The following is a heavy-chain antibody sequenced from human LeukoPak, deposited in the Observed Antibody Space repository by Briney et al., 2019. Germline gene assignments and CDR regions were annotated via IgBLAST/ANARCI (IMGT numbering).Heavy chain of an antibody. CDR3: ARAGYTISSYRFDY. CDR1: GGSIISHY. V-gene: IGHV4-4*07. D-gene: IGHD3-16*02. CDR2: IYTTGMT. Sequence: SETLSLTCSVSGGSIISHYWTWIRQPAGKGLEFIGRIYTTGMTNYNPSLKSRVSMSVDTSKNQFSLELRSVTAADTAVYFCARAGYTISSYRFDYWGQGALVTVSS. J-gene: IGHJ4*02.